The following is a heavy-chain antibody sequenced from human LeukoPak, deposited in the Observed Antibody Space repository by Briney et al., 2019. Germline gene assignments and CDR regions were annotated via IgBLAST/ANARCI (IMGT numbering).Heavy chain of an antibody. V-gene: IGHV3-30-3*01. CDR1: GFTFSSYA. Sequence: GGSLRLSCAASGFTFSSYAIHWVRQAPGKGLEWVAVISYDGSNKYYADSVKGRFTISRDNSKNTLYLQMNSLRAEDTAVYYCARTRGYSYGYFDYWGQGTLVTVSS. D-gene: IGHD5-18*01. CDR3: ARTRGYSYGYFDY. J-gene: IGHJ4*02. CDR2: ISYDGSNK.